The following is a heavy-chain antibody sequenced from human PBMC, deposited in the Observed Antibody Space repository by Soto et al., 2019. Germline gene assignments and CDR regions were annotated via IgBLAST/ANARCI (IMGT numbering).Heavy chain of an antibody. CDR2: ISSSGSTI. CDR1: GFTFSSYE. J-gene: IGHJ6*02. V-gene: IGHV3-48*03. CDR3: ARSLGTTSYYYYGMDV. Sequence: LRLSCSASGFTFSSYEMNWVRQAPGKGLEWVSYISSSGSTIYYADSVKGRFTISRDNAKNSLYLQMNSLRAEDTAVYYCARSLGTTSYYYYGMDVWGQGTTVTVSS. D-gene: IGHD1-7*01.